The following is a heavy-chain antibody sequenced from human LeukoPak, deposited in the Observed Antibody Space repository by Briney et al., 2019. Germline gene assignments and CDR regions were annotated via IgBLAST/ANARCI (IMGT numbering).Heavy chain of an antibody. J-gene: IGHJ4*02. D-gene: IGHD5-18*01. V-gene: IGHV3-30*04. Sequence: GGSLRLSCAASGFTFSSYAMHWVRQAPGKGLEWVPVISYDGSNKYYADSVKGRFTISRDNSKNTLYLQMNSLRAEDTAVYYCARDNVDTAMVTLDYWGQGTLVTVAS. CDR1: GFTFSSYA. CDR2: ISYDGSNK. CDR3: ARDNVDTAMVTLDY.